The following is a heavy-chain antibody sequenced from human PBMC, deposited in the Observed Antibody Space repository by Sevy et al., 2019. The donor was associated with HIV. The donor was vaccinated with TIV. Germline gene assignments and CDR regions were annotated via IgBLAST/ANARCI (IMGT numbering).Heavy chain of an antibody. V-gene: IGHV1-2*02. J-gene: IGHJ6*02. Sequence: ASVKVSCKASGYTFTGYDMHWVRQAPGQGLEWMGWINPNSGGTNYAQKFQGRVTMTRDTSISTAYMELSRLRSDDTAVYSCARDDAYCSGGSCYFSVAYYSYGMDVWGQGTTVTVSS. CDR3: ARDDAYCSGGSCYFSVAYYSYGMDV. D-gene: IGHD2-15*01. CDR2: INPNSGGT. CDR1: GYTFTGYD.